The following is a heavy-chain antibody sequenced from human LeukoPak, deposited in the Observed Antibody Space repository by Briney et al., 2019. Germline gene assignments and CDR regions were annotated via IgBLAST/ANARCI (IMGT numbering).Heavy chain of an antibody. CDR1: GFTFGGYG. Sequence: PGRSLGLSCAGSGFTFGGYGMHWFRQTPGKGLEWVAVIAYDGSRAFYADSVKGRFTNSRDNSKNTMSVQMDDLRAEDTAVYYCTRYNNDHFDYWGQGTLVTVSS. J-gene: IGHJ4*02. CDR2: IAYDGSRA. D-gene: IGHD1-14*01. CDR3: TRYNNDHFDY. V-gene: IGHV3-33*01.